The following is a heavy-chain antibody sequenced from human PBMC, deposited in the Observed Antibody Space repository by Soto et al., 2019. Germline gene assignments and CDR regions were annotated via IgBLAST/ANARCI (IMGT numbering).Heavy chain of an antibody. J-gene: IGHJ4*02. V-gene: IGHV1-3*01. CDR3: ARGRKAAQPVLRYLDWSFDY. CDR1: GYTFTSYA. Sequence: APVKVSCKASGYTFTSYAMHWVRQAPGQRLEWMGWINAGNGNTKYSQKFQGRVTITRDTSASTAYMELSSLRSEDTAVYYCARGRKAAQPVLRYLDWSFDYWGQGTLVTVSS. D-gene: IGHD3-9*01. CDR2: INAGNGNT.